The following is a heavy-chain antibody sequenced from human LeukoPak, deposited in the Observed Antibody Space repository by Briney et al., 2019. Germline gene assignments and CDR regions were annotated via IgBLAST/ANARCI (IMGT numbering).Heavy chain of an antibody. V-gene: IGHV1-8*01. Sequence: ASVKVSCKASGDTFTTYDINWVRQATGQGLEWLGWMNPNSGNTDYAQKFQGRVTMTRDTSINTAYMEVSSLRSEDSAVYYCARGHAYYDSLTGYSIYALDAWGQGTTVTVSS. J-gene: IGHJ6*02. CDR3: ARGHAYYDSLTGYSIYALDA. CDR1: GDTFTTYD. CDR2: MNPNSGNT. D-gene: IGHD3-9*01.